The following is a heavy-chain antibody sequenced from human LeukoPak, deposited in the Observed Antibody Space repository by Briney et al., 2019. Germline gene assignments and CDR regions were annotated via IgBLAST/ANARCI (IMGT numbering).Heavy chain of an antibody. CDR2: IYSGGTT. J-gene: IGHJ3*02. D-gene: IGHD2-8*01. Sequence: GGSLRLSCAASGLTVSSNYMCWVRQAPGKGLEWVSIIYSGGTTYYADSVKGRFTISRDNSKNTLYLQMNSLRAEDTAVYYCARVMLPYCTTNNCPDAFDIWGQGTMVTVSS. CDR3: ARVMLPYCTTNNCPDAFDI. CDR1: GLTVSSNY. V-gene: IGHV3-53*01.